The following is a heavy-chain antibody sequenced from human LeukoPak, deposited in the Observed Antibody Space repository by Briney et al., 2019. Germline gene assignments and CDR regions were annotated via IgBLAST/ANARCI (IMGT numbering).Heavy chain of an antibody. V-gene: IGHV4-39*02. CDR1: GDSINSGSYH. Sequence: SETLSLTCTVSGDSINSGSYHWGWIRQPPGKGLEWIGSIQHSGNTYYNPSLKSRLTISVDTSKNQFSLKLNSVTAADPAVYYCARDGSHWGQGTLVTVSS. CDR3: ARDGSH. CDR2: IQHSGNT. D-gene: IGHD2-2*03. J-gene: IGHJ4*02.